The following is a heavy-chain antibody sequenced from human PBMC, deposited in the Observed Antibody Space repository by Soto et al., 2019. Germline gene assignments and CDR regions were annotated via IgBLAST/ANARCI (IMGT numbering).Heavy chain of an antibody. CDR3: ARHWEDTAMPHDALDI. CDR1: GYSFTSYW. J-gene: IGHJ3*02. D-gene: IGHD5-18*01. CDR2: IDPSDSYT. V-gene: IGHV5-10-1*01. Sequence: GESLKISCNGSGYSFTSYWISWVRQMPGKGLEWMGRIDPSDSYTNYSPSFQGHVTISADKSISTAYLQWSSLKASDTAMYYCARHWEDTAMPHDALDIWGQGTIVTVSS.